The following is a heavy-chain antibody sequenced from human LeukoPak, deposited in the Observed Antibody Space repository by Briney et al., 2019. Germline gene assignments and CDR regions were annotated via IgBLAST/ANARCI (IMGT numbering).Heavy chain of an antibody. CDR2: ISAYNGNT. Sequence: ALVKVSCKASGSTFTSYGISWVRQAPGQGLEWMGWISAYNGNTTYAQKLQGRVTMTTDTSTSTAYMELRSLRSDDTAVYDCARDGLYSGYVGYWGQGTLVTVSS. CDR3: ARDGLYSGYVGY. J-gene: IGHJ4*02. D-gene: IGHD1-26*01. CDR1: GSTFTSYG. V-gene: IGHV1-18*01.